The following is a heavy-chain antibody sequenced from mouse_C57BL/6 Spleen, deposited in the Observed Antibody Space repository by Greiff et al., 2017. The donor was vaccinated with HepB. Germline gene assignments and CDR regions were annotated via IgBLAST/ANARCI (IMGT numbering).Heavy chain of an antibody. V-gene: IGHV5-4*01. CDR2: ISGGGSYT. D-gene: IGHD2-4*01. CDR3: ARDRGYDYGGRFDY. Sequence: DVKLVEPGGGLVKPGGSLKLSCAASGFTFSSYAMSWVRQTPEKRLEWVATISGGGSYTYYPDNVKGRFTITRDNAKNNLYLQISHLKSEDTAMSYCARDRGYDYGGRFDYWGQGTTLTVSS. J-gene: IGHJ2*01. CDR1: GFTFSSYA.